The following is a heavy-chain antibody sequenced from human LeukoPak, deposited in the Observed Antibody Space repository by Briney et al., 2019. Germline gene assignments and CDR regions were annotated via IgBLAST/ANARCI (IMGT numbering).Heavy chain of an antibody. Sequence: GGSLRLSCAASGFTFSNYGMHWVRQAPGKGLEWVAIISYDGSNKYYADSVKGRFTISRDNSKNTLYLQMNSLRAEDTAVYYCAKSCLDTYYDTLTGSDYWGQGTLVTVSS. CDR3: AKSCLDTYYDTLTGSDY. CDR1: GFTFSNYG. J-gene: IGHJ4*02. V-gene: IGHV3-30*18. CDR2: ISYDGSNK. D-gene: IGHD3-9*01.